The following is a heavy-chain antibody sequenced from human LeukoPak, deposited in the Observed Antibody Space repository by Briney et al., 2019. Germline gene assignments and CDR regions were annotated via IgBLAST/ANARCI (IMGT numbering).Heavy chain of an antibody. J-gene: IGHJ4*02. CDR3: AKVSSSGWSKPIDY. CDR2: ISSDGNNK. CDR1: GFTFSSYG. D-gene: IGHD6-19*01. Sequence: GGSLRLSCAASGFTFSSYGMHWVRQAPGKGLEWVAVISSDGNNKYSADSVKGRFTISRDNSKNTLYLQMNSLRAEDTAVYYCAKVSSSGWSKPIDYSGQGILVTVSS. V-gene: IGHV3-30*18.